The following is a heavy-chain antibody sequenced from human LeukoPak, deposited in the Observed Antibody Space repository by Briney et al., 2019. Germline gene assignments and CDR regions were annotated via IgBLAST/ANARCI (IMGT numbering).Heavy chain of an antibody. D-gene: IGHD4-23*01. CDR1: GFTFTTYG. CDR2: ISYDGRKT. V-gene: IGHV3-30*03. CDR3: TNSYFDY. J-gene: IGHJ4*02. Sequence: GGSLRLSCEASGFTFTTYGMHWVRQAPGKGLEWVAFISYDGRKTYFGDSVKGRCTISRDNSENTLYLQVNSLRADDTAVYYCTNSYFDYWGQGTLVTVSS.